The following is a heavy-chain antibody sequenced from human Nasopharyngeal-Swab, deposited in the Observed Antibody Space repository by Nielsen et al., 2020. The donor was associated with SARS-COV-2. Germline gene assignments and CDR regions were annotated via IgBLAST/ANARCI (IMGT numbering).Heavy chain of an antibody. D-gene: IGHD3-3*01. CDR3: ARDRNGFIYYYYGMDV. CDR1: GFTFSAYD. V-gene: IGHV3-7*01. CDR2: IKQDGSEK. J-gene: IGHJ6*02. Sequence: GESLKISCAASGFTFSAYDMNWVRQAPGKGLEWVANIKQDGSEKYYVDSVKGRFTISRDNAKNSLYLQMNSLRAEDTAVYYCARDRNGFIYYYYGMDVWGQGTTVTVSS.